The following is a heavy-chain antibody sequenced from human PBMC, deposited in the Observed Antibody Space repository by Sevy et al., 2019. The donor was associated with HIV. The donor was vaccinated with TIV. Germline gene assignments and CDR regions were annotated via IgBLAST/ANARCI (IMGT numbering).Heavy chain of an antibody. CDR3: ARDEQRPYYYGSGNMGH. V-gene: IGHV1-8*01. D-gene: IGHD3-10*01. Sequence: ASVKVSCKASGYTFTNYEINWVRQATGQGLEWMGRMNPNSGETGYAPQFHGRVTMTRNTSLKIAYMELSSLTSDDMAVYYCARDEQRPYYYGSGNMGHWGQGTLVTVSS. J-gene: IGHJ4*02. CDR2: MNPNSGET. CDR1: GYTFTNYE.